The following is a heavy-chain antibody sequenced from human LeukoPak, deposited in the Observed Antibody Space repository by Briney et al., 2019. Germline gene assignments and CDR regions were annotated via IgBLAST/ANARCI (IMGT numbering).Heavy chain of an antibody. Sequence: PGGSLRLSCAASGFTFSSYGMHWVRQASGKGLEWVAVISYDGSNKYFADSVKGRFTISRDNSKNTLYLQMNSLRAEDTAVYYCAKDPQSAGLFDYWGQGTLVTVSS. V-gene: IGHV3-30*18. J-gene: IGHJ4*02. CDR3: AKDPQSAGLFDY. CDR1: GFTFSSYG. CDR2: ISYDGSNK.